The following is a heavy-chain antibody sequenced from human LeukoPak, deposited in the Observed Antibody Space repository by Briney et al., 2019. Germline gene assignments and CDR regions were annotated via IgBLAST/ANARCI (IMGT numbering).Heavy chain of an antibody. D-gene: IGHD6-19*01. V-gene: IGHV4-59*08. J-gene: IGHJ4*02. CDR2: ISYTGST. CDR3: ARAVTGTSLVDF. CDR1: GGSIGGDH. Sequence: PSEALSLTCTISGGSIGGDHWSWMRQAPGEGLAWIGYISYTGSTSYNPSLRSRVTISLNTPENQFSLRLTSVTAADTAVYYCARAVTGTSLVDFWGQGTLVAVSS.